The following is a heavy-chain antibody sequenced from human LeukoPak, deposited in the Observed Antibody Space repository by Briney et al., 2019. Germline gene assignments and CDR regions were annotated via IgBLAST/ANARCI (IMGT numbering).Heavy chain of an antibody. CDR3: ARMANTVRGVIITSYYFDY. CDR1: GGSISSYY. D-gene: IGHD3-10*01. V-gene: IGHV4-59*01. Sequence: SETLSLTCTVSGGSISSYYWSWIRQPPGRGLEWIGYIYYSGSTNYNPSLKSRVTISVDTSKNQFSLKLSSVTAADTAVYYCARMANTVRGVIITSYYFDYWGQGTLVTVSS. J-gene: IGHJ4*02. CDR2: IYYSGST.